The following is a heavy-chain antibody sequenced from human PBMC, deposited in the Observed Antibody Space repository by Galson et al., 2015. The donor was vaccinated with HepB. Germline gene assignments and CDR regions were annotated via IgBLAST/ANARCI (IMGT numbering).Heavy chain of an antibody. CDR3: AREYDSWSGYPNYDYYYGMDV. CDR2: IKRDGSET. Sequence: SLRLSSAASGFTFNNSAMSWVRQAPGKGLEWVANIKRDGSETYYVDSVKGRFTISRDNAKNSLYLQMNSLRAEDTAVYYCAREYDSWSGYPNYDYYYGMDVWGQGTTVTVSS. D-gene: IGHD3-3*01. CDR1: GFTFNNSA. J-gene: IGHJ6*02. V-gene: IGHV3-7*01.